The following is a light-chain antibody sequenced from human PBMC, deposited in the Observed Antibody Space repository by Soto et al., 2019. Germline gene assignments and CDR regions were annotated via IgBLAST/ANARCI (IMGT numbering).Light chain of an antibody. CDR3: AAWDDSLNGPV. Sequence: QSALTQPASVSGSPGQSITISCTGTSSDVGGYNFVSWYQRHPGKAPKLVIYEVTHRPSGISDRFSGSKSGNTASLTISGLQAEDEGYYYCAAWDDSLNGPVLGGGTKVTVL. CDR1: SSDVGGYNF. CDR2: EVT. J-gene: IGLJ2*01. V-gene: IGLV2-14*01.